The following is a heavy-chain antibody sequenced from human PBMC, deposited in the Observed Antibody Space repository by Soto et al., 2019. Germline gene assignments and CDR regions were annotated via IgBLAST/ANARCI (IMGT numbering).Heavy chain of an antibody. Sequence: SQTLSLTCAISGDSVSSNSAVWNWIRQSPSRGLEWLGRTYYRSKWYNDYAVSVKSRITINPDTSKNQFSLQLNSVTPEDTAVYYCARRVGQGYSGLDVWGQGTTVTVYS. CDR3: ARRVGQGYSGLDV. CDR2: TYYRSKWYN. V-gene: IGHV6-1*01. J-gene: IGHJ6*02. CDR1: GDSVSSNSAV.